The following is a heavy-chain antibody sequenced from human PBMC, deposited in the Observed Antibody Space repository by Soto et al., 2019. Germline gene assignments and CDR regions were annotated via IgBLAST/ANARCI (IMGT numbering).Heavy chain of an antibody. CDR2: IDPSDSYT. CDR1: GYSFTIYW. D-gene: IGHD6-6*01. V-gene: IGHV5-10-1*01. Sequence: GESLKISGKGSGYSFTIYWISWVLQMPWKGLEWMGRIDPSDSYTNYSPSFQGHVTISADKSISTAYLQWSSLKASDTAMYYCARNDRYSSSSTTEFDPWGQGTLVTVSS. CDR3: ARNDRYSSSSTTEFDP. J-gene: IGHJ5*02.